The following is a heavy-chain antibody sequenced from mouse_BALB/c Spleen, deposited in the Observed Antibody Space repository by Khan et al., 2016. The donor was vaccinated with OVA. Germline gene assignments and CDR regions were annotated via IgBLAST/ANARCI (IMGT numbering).Heavy chain of an antibody. V-gene: IGHV3-2*02. CDR1: GYSITSGYA. D-gene: IGHD1-1*01. J-gene: IGHJ2*01. CDR3: ARGNYYGYYFDY. CDR2: ISYSGVT. Sequence: EVQVVESGPGLVKPSQSLSLTCTVTGYSITSGYAWNWIRQFPGNKLAWMGYISYSGVTRYTPSLKSRISITRDTSKNQFFLQLTSVTTEDTATDYCARGNYYGYYFDYWGQGTTLTVSS.